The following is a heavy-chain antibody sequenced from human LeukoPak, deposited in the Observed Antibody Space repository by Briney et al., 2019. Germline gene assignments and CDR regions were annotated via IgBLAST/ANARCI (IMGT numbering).Heavy chain of an antibody. J-gene: IGHJ4*02. CDR3: ARDHRGLFDY. CDR2: VNLDGSDK. CDR1: GFTFSSHW. Sequence: GGSLRLSCAASGFTFSSHWMSWVRQAPGKGLEWVANVNLDGSDKYYVDSVKGRFTISRDNAKNSLYLQMSSLSGEDTAVYYCARDHRGLFDYWGQGTLVTVSS. V-gene: IGHV3-7*04. D-gene: IGHD3-10*01.